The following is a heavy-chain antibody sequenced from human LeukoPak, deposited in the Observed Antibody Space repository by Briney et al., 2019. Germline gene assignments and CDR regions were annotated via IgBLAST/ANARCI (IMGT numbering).Heavy chain of an antibody. J-gene: IGHJ6*03. Sequence: PSETLSLTCTVSGGSISSYYWSCIRQPAGKGLEWIGRIYTSGSTNYNPSLKSRVTMSVDTSKNQFSLKLSSVTAADTAVYYCARWASGAENYYYYMDVWGKGTTVTVSS. CDR1: GGSISSYY. CDR2: IYTSGST. V-gene: IGHV4-4*07. D-gene: IGHD4-17*01. CDR3: ARWASGAENYYYYMDV.